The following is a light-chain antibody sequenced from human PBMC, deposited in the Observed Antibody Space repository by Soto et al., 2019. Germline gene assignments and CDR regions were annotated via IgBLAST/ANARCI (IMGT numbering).Light chain of an antibody. V-gene: IGKV3-15*01. CDR3: QQYNNRPRT. Sequence: EIVMTQSPATLSVSPGERATLSCRASQSVSNNLAWYRQEPGQAPRLLIYGASTRATGIPARFSGSGSGTEFTLPISSLHSEDFAGYYCQQYNNRPRTFGQGTKGEIK. CDR2: GAS. CDR1: QSVSNN. J-gene: IGKJ1*01.